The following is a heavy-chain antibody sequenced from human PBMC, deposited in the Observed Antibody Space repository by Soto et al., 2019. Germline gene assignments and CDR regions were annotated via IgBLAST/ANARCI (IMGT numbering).Heavy chain of an antibody. V-gene: IGHV1-46*03. CDR1: GYTFTIYY. CDR3: ARARSSSYWFDP. D-gene: IGHD6-13*01. J-gene: IGHJ5*02. Sequence: ASVKVSCKASGYTFTIYYMHWVLQAPGQGLEWMGIINPSGGSTSYAQKFQGRVTMTRDTSTSTVYMELSSLRSEDTAVYYCARARSSSYWFDPWGQGTLVTVSS. CDR2: INPSGGST.